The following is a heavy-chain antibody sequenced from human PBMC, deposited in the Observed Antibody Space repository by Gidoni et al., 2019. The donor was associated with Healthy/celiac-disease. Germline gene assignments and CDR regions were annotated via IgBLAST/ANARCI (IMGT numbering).Heavy chain of an antibody. CDR1: GLTFSRYG. Sequence: QVQLVESGGGVVQPWRSLRLSCAASGLTFSRYGMHWVRQAPGKGLEWVAVIWYDGSNKYYADSVKGRFTISRDNSKNTLDLQMNSLRAEDTAVYYCARRRLGGLDPYYFDYWGQGTLVTVSS. D-gene: IGHD2-15*01. V-gene: IGHV3-33*01. J-gene: IGHJ4*02. CDR2: IWYDGSNK. CDR3: ARRRLGGLDPYYFDY.